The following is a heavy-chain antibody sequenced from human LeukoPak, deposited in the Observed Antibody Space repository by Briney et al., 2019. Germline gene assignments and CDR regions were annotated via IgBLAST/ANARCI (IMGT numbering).Heavy chain of an antibody. D-gene: IGHD3-22*01. V-gene: IGHV3-30*04. CDR3: ARDVYDSSGINGYYFDY. Sequence: GRSLRLSCAASGFTFSSYAMHWVRQAPGKGLEWVAVISYDGSNKYYADSVKGRFTISRDNSKNTLYLQMNSLRAEDTAVYYCARDVYDSSGINGYYFDYWGQGTLVTVSS. CDR2: ISYDGSNK. J-gene: IGHJ4*02. CDR1: GFTFSSYA.